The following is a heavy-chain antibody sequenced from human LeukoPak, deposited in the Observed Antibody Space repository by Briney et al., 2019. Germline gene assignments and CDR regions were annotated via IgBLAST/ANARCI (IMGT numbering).Heavy chain of an antibody. Sequence: GGSLRLSCAASGFTFSDSYMSWIRQSPGKGLEWVSYISSTSSYTNYADSVKGRFTISRDNAKNTLFLQMNSLRAEDTAVYYCTGYNWKSPDYWGQGTLVTVSS. J-gene: IGHJ4*02. CDR2: ISSTSSYT. D-gene: IGHD1-20*01. CDR3: TGYNWKSPDY. CDR1: GFTFSDSY. V-gene: IGHV3-11*06.